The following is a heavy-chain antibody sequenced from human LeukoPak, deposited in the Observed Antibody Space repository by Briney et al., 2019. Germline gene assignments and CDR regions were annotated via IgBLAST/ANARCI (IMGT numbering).Heavy chain of an antibody. CDR3: FYYYYGIDV. CDR2: ISGSASTI. J-gene: IGHJ6*02. V-gene: IGHV3-48*02. CDR1: GITFSSYS. Sequence: GGSLRLSCGASGITFSSYSMNWVRQAPGKGLEWVSYISGSASTIYYADSVKGRFTISRDNAKDSLYLQMNSLRDKATSVYYCFYYYYGIDVWGQGTTVTVSS.